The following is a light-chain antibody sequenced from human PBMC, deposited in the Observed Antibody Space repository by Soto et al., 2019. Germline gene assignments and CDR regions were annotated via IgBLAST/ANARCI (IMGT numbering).Light chain of an antibody. CDR3: LSADSSGSIEV. V-gene: IGLV3-25*03. CDR1: ALPKQY. CDR2: KDS. Sequence: SYELTQPPSVSVSPGQTARITCSGDALPKQYAYWYQQKPGQAPVLVIYKDSERPSGIPERFSGSSSGTTVTLTISGVQAEDEADYYCLSADSSGSIEVFGGGTKLTVL. J-gene: IGLJ2*01.